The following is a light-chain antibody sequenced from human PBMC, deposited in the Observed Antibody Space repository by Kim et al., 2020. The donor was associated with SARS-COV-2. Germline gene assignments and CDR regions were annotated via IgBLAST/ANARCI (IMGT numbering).Light chain of an antibody. CDR3: ATWDVSLNGWV. CDR1: SSNVGRHF. CDR2: NDN. Sequence: QSVLTQPPSTSGTPGQRVTISCSGSSSNVGRHFVNCYQQLPGTAPKVFIYNDNQRPSGVPDRFSGSRSGTSASLAISGLQSEDEADYYCATWDVSLNGWVFGGGTQLTVL. V-gene: IGLV1-44*01. J-gene: IGLJ3*02.